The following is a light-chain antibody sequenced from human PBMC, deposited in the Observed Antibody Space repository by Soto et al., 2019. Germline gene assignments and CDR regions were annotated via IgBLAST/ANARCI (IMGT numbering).Light chain of an antibody. V-gene: IGKV1-5*01. J-gene: IGKJ4*02. CDR3: QQYNSYSQQ. CDR2: DAS. CDR1: QSISSW. Sequence: DIQMTQSPSTLSASVGDRVTITCRASQSISSWLAWYQQKPGKAPKLLIYDASSLESGVPSRFSGSGSGTEFTLTISSLQPDDFATYYCQQYNSYSQQFGGGTKVEIK.